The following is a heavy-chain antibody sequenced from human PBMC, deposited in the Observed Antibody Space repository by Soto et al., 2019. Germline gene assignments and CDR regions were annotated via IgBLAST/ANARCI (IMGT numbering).Heavy chain of an antibody. CDR3: ARAGFLEWLFNWFDP. V-gene: IGHV3-21*01. J-gene: IGHJ5*02. CDR2: ISSSSSYI. CDR1: GFTFSSYS. D-gene: IGHD3-3*01. Sequence: GGSLRLSCAASGFTFSSYSMNWVRQAPGKGLEWVSSISSSSSYIYYADSVKGRFTISRDNAKNSLYLQMNSLRAEDTAVYYCARAGFLEWLFNWFDPWGQGTLVTVSS.